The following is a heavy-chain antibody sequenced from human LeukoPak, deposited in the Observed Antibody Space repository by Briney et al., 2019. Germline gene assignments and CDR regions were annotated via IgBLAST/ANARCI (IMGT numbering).Heavy chain of an antibody. D-gene: IGHD5-18*01. CDR1: GGSISSGGYS. Sequence: SETLSLTCGVSGGSISSGGYSWSWIRQPRGKGLEWIGYINHSGSTYYNPSLKSRVTISVDRSKNQFSLKLSSVTAADTAVYYCGSTGRVYTYGSSTFDIWGQGTMVTVS. CDR3: GSTGRVYTYGSSTFDI. V-gene: IGHV4-30-2*01. J-gene: IGHJ3*02. CDR2: INHSGST.